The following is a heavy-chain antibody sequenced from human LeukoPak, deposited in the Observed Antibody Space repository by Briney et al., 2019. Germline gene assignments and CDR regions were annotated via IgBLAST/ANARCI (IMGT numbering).Heavy chain of an antibody. CDR2: ISAYNGNT. D-gene: IGHD2-2*02. V-gene: IGHV1-18*01. CDR3: ARLGYCSSTSCYMWGANYYYYGMDV. Sequence: VASVKVSFKASGYTFTSYGISWVRQAPGQGLEWMGWISAYNGNTNYAQKLQGRVTITTDTSTSTAYMELRSLRSDDTAVYYCARLGYCSSTSCYMWGANYYYYGMDVWGQGTTVTVSS. J-gene: IGHJ6*02. CDR1: GYTFTSYG.